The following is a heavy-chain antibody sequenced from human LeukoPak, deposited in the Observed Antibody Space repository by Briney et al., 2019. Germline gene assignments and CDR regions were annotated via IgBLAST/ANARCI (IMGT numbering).Heavy chain of an antibody. CDR2: ISAYNGNT. D-gene: IGHD3-22*01. CDR1: GYTFTSYG. CDR3: ARGGRITMIVGWFDP. V-gene: IGHV1-18*01. J-gene: IGHJ5*02. Sequence: GASVKVSCKASGYTFTSYGISWVRQAPGQGLEWMGWISAYNGNTNYAQKLQGRDTMTTDTSTSTAYMELRSLRSDDTAVYYCARGGRITMIVGWFDPWGQGTLVTVSS.